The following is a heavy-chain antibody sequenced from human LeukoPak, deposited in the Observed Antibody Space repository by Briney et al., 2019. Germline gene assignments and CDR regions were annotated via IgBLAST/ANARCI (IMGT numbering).Heavy chain of an antibody. D-gene: IGHD3-3*01. J-gene: IGHJ4*02. Sequence: SETLSLTCAVYGGSVSGYYWSWIRQPPGKGLEWIGEISHRGRTHYNPSLKGRVTMSVDTSKNQFALEVGSVTAADTAVYYCARIPLYFLEPFDYWGQGILVTVSS. CDR2: ISHRGRT. CDR3: ARIPLYFLEPFDY. CDR1: GGSVSGYY. V-gene: IGHV4-34*01.